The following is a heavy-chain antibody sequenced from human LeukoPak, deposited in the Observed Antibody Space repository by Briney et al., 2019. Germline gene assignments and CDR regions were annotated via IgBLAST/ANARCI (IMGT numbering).Heavy chain of an antibody. D-gene: IGHD6-13*01. V-gene: IGHV3-23*01. J-gene: IGHJ3*02. CDR1: GFTFSSYA. Sequence: GGSLRLSCAASGFTFSSYAMSWVRQAPGKGLEWVSASSGSGGSTYYADSVKGRFTISRDNSKNTLYLQMNSLRAEDTAVYYCAKGRYSSSWYVGSADAFAIWGQWTMVTVSS. CDR3: AKGRYSSSWYVGSADAFAI. CDR2: SSGSGGST.